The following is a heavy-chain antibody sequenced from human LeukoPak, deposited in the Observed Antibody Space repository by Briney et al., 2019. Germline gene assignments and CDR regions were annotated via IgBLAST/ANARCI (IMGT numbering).Heavy chain of an antibody. CDR2: INPNNGAT. Sequence: ASVKVSCKASGYTFTGFYIQWVRQAPGQGLEWMGWINPNNGATNYPQKFQGRVTMTRDTSINTAYMELSRLRSDDTAIYYCARWIGFGEFSDYWGQGTLVTVSS. D-gene: IGHD3-10*01. V-gene: IGHV1-2*02. CDR1: GYTFTGFY. CDR3: ARWIGFGEFSDY. J-gene: IGHJ4*02.